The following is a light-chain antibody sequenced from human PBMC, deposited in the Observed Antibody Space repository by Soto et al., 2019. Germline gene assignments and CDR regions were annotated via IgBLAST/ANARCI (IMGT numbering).Light chain of an antibody. Sequence: EIVMTQSPATLSGSPGERGTLSFRASQSVSNSLTWYQQKPGQPPRLLIYDVSNRATVIPARFSGSGSGTDFTLTTTSLEPEDFAVYFCHQRYNWPRVTFGQGTRLEIK. V-gene: IGKV3-11*01. CDR2: DVS. CDR1: QSVSNS. J-gene: IGKJ5*01. CDR3: HQRYNWPRVT.